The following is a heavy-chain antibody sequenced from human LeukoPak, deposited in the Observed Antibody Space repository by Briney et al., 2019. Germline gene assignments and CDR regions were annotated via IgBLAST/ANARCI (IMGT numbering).Heavy chain of an antibody. CDR1: GYTFTGYY. J-gene: IGHJ4*02. V-gene: IGHV1-2*02. D-gene: IGHD3-3*01. CDR2: INPNSGGT. CDR3: ARVIILRGYDFWSGYYMPFDY. Sequence: GASVKVSCKASGYTFTGYYMHWVRQAPGQGLEWMGWINPNSGGTNYAQKFQGRVTMTRDTSISTAYMELSRLRSDDTAVYYCARVIILRGYDFWSGYYMPFDYWAREPWSPSPQ.